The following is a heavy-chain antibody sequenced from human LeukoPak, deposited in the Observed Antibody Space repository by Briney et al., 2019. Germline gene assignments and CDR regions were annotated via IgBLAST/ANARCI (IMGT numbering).Heavy chain of an antibody. CDR3: ARGLLFDDYVWGSCRLAWFDP. CDR1: GGSFSGYY. V-gene: IGHV4-34*01. J-gene: IGHJ5*02. Sequence: PSETLSLTCAVYGGSFSGYYWSWIRQPPGKGLEWIGEINHSGSTNYNPSLKSRVTISVDTSKNQFSLKLSSVTAADAAVYYCARGLLFDDYVWGSCRLAWFDPWGQGTLVTVSS. CDR2: INHSGST. D-gene: IGHD3-16*02.